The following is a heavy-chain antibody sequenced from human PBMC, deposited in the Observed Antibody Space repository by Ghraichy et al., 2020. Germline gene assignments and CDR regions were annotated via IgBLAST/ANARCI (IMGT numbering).Heavy chain of an antibody. V-gene: IGHV4-59*01. CDR1: GGSISGYY. J-gene: IGHJ2*01. CDR2: VYYRGST. D-gene: IGHD2-21*01. Sequence: SETLSLTCTVPGGSISGYYWNWIRQPPGKGLEWIGHVYYRGSTNYNPSLKSRVTISVDTSKIQFSLKLPSVTATDTAVYYCARDVGYGGGSCYSYWYFDLWGRGTPVTVSS. CDR3: ARDVGYGGGSCYSYWYFDL.